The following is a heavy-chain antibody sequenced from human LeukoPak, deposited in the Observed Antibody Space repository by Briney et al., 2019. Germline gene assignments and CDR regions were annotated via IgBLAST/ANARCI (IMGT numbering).Heavy chain of an antibody. J-gene: IGHJ6*03. Sequence: GGSLRLSCAASGFTFSSYSMNWVRQAPGKGLEWVSYISSSGSTIYYADSVKGRFTISRDNAKNSLYLQMNSLRAEDTAVYYCARGRGSSWHGPYYYMDVWGKGTTVTVSS. CDR3: ARGRGSSWHGPYYYMDV. CDR2: ISSSGSTI. D-gene: IGHD6-13*01. V-gene: IGHV3-48*04. CDR1: GFTFSSYS.